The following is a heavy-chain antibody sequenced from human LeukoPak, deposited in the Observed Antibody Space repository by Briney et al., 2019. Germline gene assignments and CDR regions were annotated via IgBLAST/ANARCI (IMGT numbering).Heavy chain of an antibody. CDR3: ARDLYGSGRYQRDY. D-gene: IGHD3-10*01. J-gene: IGHJ4*02. CDR2: ISSSSSNI. V-gene: IGHV3-21*01. Sequence: GRSLRLSCAASGFTFSSYGMHWVRQAPGKGLEWVSSISSSSSNIYYADSVKGRFTISRDNAKNSLYLQMSSLRAEDTAVYYCARDLYGSGRYQRDYWGQGTLVTVSS. CDR1: GFTFSSYG.